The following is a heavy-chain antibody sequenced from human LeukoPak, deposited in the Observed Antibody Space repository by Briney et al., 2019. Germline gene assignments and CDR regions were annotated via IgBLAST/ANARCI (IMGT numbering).Heavy chain of an antibody. D-gene: IGHD3-10*01. Sequence: PSETLSLTCTVSGGSISSYYWSWIRQPAGKGLEWIGYIYYSGSTNYNPSLKSRVTISVDTSKNQFSLKLSSVTAADTAVYYCARQYLYGSGSYYPTAFDYWGQGTLVTVSS. CDR1: GGSISSYY. CDR2: IYYSGST. V-gene: IGHV4-59*08. CDR3: ARQYLYGSGSYYPTAFDY. J-gene: IGHJ4*02.